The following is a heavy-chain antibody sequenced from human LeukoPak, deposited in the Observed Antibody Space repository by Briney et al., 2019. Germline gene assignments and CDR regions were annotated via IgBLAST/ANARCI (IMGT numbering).Heavy chain of an antibody. D-gene: IGHD2-21*02. Sequence: SETLSLTCSVYGGSFSDYFWSWIRQSPGKGLEWIGEIDDGRNTNYNPSLMSRVIVSMEKSKKQFSLVMRSVAAADTAVYYCARFSRITWGDWGDAFDIWGQGTTVIVSS. J-gene: IGHJ3*02. CDR1: GGSFSDYF. CDR2: IDDGRNT. CDR3: ARFSRITWGDWGDAFDI. V-gene: IGHV4-34*01.